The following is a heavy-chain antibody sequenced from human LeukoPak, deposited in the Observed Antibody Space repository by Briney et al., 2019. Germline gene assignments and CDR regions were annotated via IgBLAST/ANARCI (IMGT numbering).Heavy chain of an antibody. Sequence: GGSLRPSCAASGFTFSSYWMHWVRQAPGKGLVWVSRINSDGSSTSYADSVKGRFTISRDNAKNTLYLQMNSLRAEDTAVYYCASLASSGWYRGAFDIWGQGTMVTVSS. J-gene: IGHJ3*02. D-gene: IGHD6-19*01. CDR2: INSDGSST. CDR1: GFTFSSYW. CDR3: ASLASSGWYRGAFDI. V-gene: IGHV3-74*01.